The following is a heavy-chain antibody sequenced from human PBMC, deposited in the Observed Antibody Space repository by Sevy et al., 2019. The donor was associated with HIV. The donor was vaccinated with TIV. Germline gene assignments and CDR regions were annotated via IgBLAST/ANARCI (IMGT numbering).Heavy chain of an antibody. CDR2: ISSDGSTS. J-gene: IGHJ5*02. CDR3: AKEGYYYDSRSSDWFDP. D-gene: IGHD3-22*01. Sequence: GGSLRLSCAASGFNFSPYAMHWVRQGPGKGLEWVATISSDGSTSSYVDSVKGRFSISRDNSKNTLYLQMNNLTPEDTAVFYCAKEGYYYDSRSSDWFDPWGQGTLVTVSS. CDR1: GFNFSPYA. V-gene: IGHV3-30*18.